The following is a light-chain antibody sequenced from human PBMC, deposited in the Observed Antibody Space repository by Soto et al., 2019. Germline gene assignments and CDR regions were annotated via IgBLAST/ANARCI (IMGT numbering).Light chain of an antibody. V-gene: IGLV1-44*01. CDR2: SNN. CDR1: SSNIASNT. J-gene: IGLJ1*01. Sequence: QSVLTQPPSASGTPGQRVTISCSGSSSNIASNTVNWYQQLPGTAPKLLIYSNNQRPSGVPDRFSGSKSGTSASLAISGLRSEDEADYYCATWDDSLNGFYVFGTGTKVTVI. CDR3: ATWDDSLNGFYV.